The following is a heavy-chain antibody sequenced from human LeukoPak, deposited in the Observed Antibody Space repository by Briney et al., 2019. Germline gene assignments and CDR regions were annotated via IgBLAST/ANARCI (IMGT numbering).Heavy chain of an antibody. CDR2: ISYDGSNK. D-gene: IGHD5-24*01. J-gene: IGHJ4*02. V-gene: IGHV3-30-3*01. Sequence: GGSLRLSCAASGFTFSSYAMHWVRQAPGKGLEWVAVISYDGSNKYYADSVKGRFTISRDNSKNTLYLQMNSLRAEGTAVYYCAREDGYYFDYWGQGTLVIVSS. CDR3: AREDGYYFDY. CDR1: GFTFSSYA.